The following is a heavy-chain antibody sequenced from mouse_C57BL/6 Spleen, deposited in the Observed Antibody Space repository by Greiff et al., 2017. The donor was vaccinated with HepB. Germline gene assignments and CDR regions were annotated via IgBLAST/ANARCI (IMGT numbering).Heavy chain of an antibody. CDR1: GYAFSSSW. J-gene: IGHJ2*01. CDR3: ARWANHFDY. CDR2: IYPGDGDT. Sequence: VQLVESGPELVKPGASVKISCKASGYAFSSSWMNWVKQRPGKGLEWIGRIYPGDGDTNYNGKFKGKATLTADKSSSTAYMQLSSLTSEDSAVYFCARWANHFDYWGQGTTLTVSS. D-gene: IGHD3-1*01. V-gene: IGHV1-82*01.